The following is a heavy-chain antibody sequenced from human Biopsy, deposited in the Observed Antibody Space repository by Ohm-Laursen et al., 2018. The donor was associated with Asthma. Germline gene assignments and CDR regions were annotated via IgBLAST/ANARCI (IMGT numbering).Heavy chain of an antibody. V-gene: IGHV1-18*01. CDR3: ARAVDYSHYYGIDV. D-gene: IGHD3-10*01. J-gene: IGHJ6*02. CDR1: GYTFNSPG. CDR2: ISVYNGNT. Sequence: ASVKVSCKTSGYTFNSPGITWVRQAPGQGLEWMGWISVYNGNTKDAQKLQDRVTMITDTSTSTAYMELRSLRSDDTAVYFCARAVDYSHYYGIDVWGQGTTVTVS.